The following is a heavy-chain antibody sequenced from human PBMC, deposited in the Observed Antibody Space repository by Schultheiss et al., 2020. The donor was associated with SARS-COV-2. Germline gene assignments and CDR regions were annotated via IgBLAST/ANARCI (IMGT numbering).Heavy chain of an antibody. J-gene: IGHJ4*02. CDR2: INHSGST. CDR3: ARVVEEQLVYYFDY. V-gene: IGHV4-39*07. Sequence: GSLRLSCTVSGGSVSSGSYYWSWIRQPPGKGLEWIGEINHSGSTYYNPSLKSRVTISVDTSKNQFSLKLSSVTAADTAVYYCARVVEEQLVYYFDYWGQGTLVTVSS. D-gene: IGHD6-6*01. CDR1: GGSVSSGSYY.